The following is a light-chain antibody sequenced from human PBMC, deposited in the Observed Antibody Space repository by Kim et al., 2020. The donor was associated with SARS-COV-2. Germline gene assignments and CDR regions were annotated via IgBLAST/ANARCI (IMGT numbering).Light chain of an antibody. CDR1: SSDIGAYNY. CDR3: TSYTNSGAFVL. CDR2: DVT. J-gene: IGLJ2*01. Sequence: QSITVSCTGTSSDIGAYNYVSGYQQHPGNAPKLMIYDVTYRPSGVSNRFSGSKSGNTASLTISGLQTDDEADYYCTSYTNSGAFVLFGGGTQLTVL. V-gene: IGLV2-14*03.